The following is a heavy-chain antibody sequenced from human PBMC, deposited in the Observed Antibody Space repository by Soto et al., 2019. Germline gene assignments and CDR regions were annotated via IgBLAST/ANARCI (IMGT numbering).Heavy chain of an antibody. V-gene: IGHV1-8*01. J-gene: IGHJ4*02. Sequence: QVQLVQSGAEVKKPGASVKVSCKASGYTFTSYDINWVRQATGQGLEWMGWMNPNSGNTGYAQKFQGRVTMPRNTSISTAYMELSSLRSEDTAVYYCAREVGDAVTTYPGYWGQGTLVTVSS. CDR3: AREVGDAVTTYPGY. CDR1: GYTFTSYD. CDR2: MNPNSGNT. D-gene: IGHD4-17*01.